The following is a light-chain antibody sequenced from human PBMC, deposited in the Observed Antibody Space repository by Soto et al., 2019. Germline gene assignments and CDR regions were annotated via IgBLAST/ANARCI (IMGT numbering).Light chain of an antibody. Sequence: ALTQPASVSGSPGQSITISCTGTSRDVGGYNYVSWYQQHPGKAPKLMIYDVSNRPSGVSNRFSGSKSGNTASLTISGLQAEDEADYYCSSYTSSSLYVFGTGTKVTAL. CDR3: SSYTSSSLYV. V-gene: IGLV2-14*01. CDR1: SRDVGGYNY. J-gene: IGLJ1*01. CDR2: DVS.